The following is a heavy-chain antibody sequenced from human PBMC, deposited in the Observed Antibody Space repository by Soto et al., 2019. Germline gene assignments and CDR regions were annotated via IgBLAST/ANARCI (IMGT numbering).Heavy chain of an antibody. CDR1: GGTFSSYA. D-gene: IGHD1-1*01. Sequence: ASVKVSCKASGGTFSSYAISWVRQAPGQGLEWMGGIIPIFGTANYAQKFQGRVTITADESTSTAYMELSSLRSEDTAVYYCARGTTDWNGINWFDPWGQGTLVTVS. CDR2: IIPIFGTA. V-gene: IGHV1-69*13. J-gene: IGHJ5*02. CDR3: ARGTTDWNGINWFDP.